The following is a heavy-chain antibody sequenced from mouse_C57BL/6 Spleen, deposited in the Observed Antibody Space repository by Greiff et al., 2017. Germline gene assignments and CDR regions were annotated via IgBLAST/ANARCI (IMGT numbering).Heavy chain of an antibody. Sequence: VQLQQPGAELVKPGASVKLSCKASGYTFTSYWMQWVKQRPGQGLEWIGEIDPSDSYTNYNQKFKGKATLTVDTSSSTAYMQLSSLTSEDSAVYYCAIYYDYVLDYCGQGTTLTVSS. CDR2: IDPSDSYT. V-gene: IGHV1-50*01. CDR3: AIYYDYVLDY. CDR1: GYTFTSYW. J-gene: IGHJ2*01. D-gene: IGHD2-4*01.